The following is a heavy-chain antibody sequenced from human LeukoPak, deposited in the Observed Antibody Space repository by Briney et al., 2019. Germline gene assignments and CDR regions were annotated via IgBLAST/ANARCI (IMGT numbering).Heavy chain of an antibody. CDR1: GFTFSSYW. J-gene: IGHJ4*02. Sequence: PGGSLRLSCAASGFTFSSYWMSWVRQAPGKGLEWVANIKQDGSEKYYVDSVKGRFTISRDNAKNSLYLQMNSLRAEDTAVYYCARDPTDLEYSSSGGSYFDYWGQGTLVTVSS. CDR3: ARDPTDLEYSSSGGSYFDY. CDR2: IKQDGSEK. V-gene: IGHV3-7*03. D-gene: IGHD6-6*01.